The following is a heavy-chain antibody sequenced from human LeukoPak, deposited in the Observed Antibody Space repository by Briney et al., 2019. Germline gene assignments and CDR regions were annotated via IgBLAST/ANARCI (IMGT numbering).Heavy chain of an antibody. V-gene: IGHV3-23*01. Sequence: GGSLRLSCAASGFTFSSYAMSWVRQAPGKGLEWVSAISGSGGSTYYADSVKGRFTISRDNSKNTLYLQMNSLRAEDTAVYYCAKGIVGATRGGFCMDVWGQGTTVTVSS. CDR3: AKGIVGATRGGFCMDV. CDR2: ISGSGGST. J-gene: IGHJ6*02. CDR1: GFTFSSYA. D-gene: IGHD1-26*01.